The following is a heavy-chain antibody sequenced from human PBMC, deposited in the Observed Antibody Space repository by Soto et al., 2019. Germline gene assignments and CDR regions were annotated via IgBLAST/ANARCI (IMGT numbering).Heavy chain of an antibody. Sequence: QVQLVQSVTEVKKPGASVKVSCKASGYTFTNFGISWVRQAPGQGLEWMGWISAYNGNTNYAQKFQGRVTMTTDTSTGTCYMAVRSLRFDDTAVYCCERGATHIDYWGQRTLVTVSS. J-gene: IGHJ4*02. CDR1: GYTFTNFG. V-gene: IGHV1-18*01. CDR3: ERGATHIDY. CDR2: ISAYNGNT.